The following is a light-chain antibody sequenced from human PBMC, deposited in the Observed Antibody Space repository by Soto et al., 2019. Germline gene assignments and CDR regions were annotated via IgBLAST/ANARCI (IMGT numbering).Light chain of an antibody. CDR3: QQYNNWPPWT. CDR1: QSVSSN. Sequence: EIVMTQSPATLSVSPGERATLSCRASQSVSSNLAWYQQKPGQAPRLLIYGASTRATGIPARFSGSGSGTEFTFTISSLQSEDFVVYYCQQYNNWPPWTFGQGTKVEIK. J-gene: IGKJ1*01. CDR2: GAS. V-gene: IGKV3-15*01.